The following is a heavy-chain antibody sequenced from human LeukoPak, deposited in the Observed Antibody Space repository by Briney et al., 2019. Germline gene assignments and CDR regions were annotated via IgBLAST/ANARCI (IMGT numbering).Heavy chain of an antibody. V-gene: IGHV4-59*01. CDR2: IYNSGST. Sequence: ETLSLTCTVSGDSISTYYWSWIRKPPGKGQEWIGHIYNSGSTNYSPSLKSRVTISVDTSKNQFSLKLSSVTAADTAVYYCARFKRAGGWSYFDYWGQGTLVTVSS. J-gene: IGHJ4*02. CDR3: ARFKRAGGWSYFDY. D-gene: IGHD6-19*01. CDR1: GDSISTYY.